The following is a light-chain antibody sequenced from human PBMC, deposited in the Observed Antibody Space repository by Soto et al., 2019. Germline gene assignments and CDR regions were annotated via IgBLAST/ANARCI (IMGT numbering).Light chain of an antibody. CDR3: QQYGSSPWT. Sequence: EILLTQSPGSLYLSPRERATFSCRASQSVTSTYLAWYQQKPGQAPRLLIYDASNRATGIPARFSGSGSGTDFTLTISRLEPEDFAVYYCQQYGSSPWTFGQGTKVDIK. V-gene: IGKV3-20*01. J-gene: IGKJ1*01. CDR2: DAS. CDR1: QSVTSTY.